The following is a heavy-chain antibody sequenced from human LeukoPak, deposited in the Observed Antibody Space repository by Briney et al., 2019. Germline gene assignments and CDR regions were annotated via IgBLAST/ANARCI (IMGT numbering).Heavy chain of an antibody. CDR2: ISSSGGDT. CDR1: GFTLTDLA. D-gene: IGHD1-1*01. V-gene: IGHV3-23*01. Sequence: GGSLRLSCTASGFTLTDLAMTWVRQAPGKGLEWVSGISSSGGDTYHADSVKGRFTISRDNSKNTLYLQMNSLRAEDTGVYYCARDQLELVFDYWGQGTLVTVSS. J-gene: IGHJ4*02. CDR3: ARDQLELVFDY.